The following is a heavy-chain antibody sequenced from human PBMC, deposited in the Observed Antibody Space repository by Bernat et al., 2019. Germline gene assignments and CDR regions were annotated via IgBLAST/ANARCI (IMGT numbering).Heavy chain of an antibody. CDR3: ARLMGDHSTFDY. D-gene: IGHD2/OR15-2a*01. CDR1: GFTFSSHW. CDR2: IKQDGSTI. J-gene: IGHJ4*02. V-gene: IGHV3-7*03. Sequence: EVQLVESGGGLVQPGGSLRLSCAASGFTFSSHWMTWVRQAPGKGLEWVANIKQDGSTIYYVDSVKGRFTISRGNAKNSLYLQMNSLRVEDTAMFYCARLMGDHSTFDYWGQGTLVTVSS.